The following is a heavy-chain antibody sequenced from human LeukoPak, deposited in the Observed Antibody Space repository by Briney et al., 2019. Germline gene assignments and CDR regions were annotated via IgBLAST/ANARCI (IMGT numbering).Heavy chain of an antibody. D-gene: IGHD2-21*01. Sequence: PSETLSLTCTVSGESISGFYWNWIRQPPGKGLEWLGYIYYSGSTNYNPSLKSRVTISVDTSKNQYSLKLSSVTAADTAVYYCARRGYCGGDCYSPYFDYWGQGTLVTVSS. CDR2: IYYSGST. CDR3: ARRGYCGGDCYSPYFDY. V-gene: IGHV4-59*08. J-gene: IGHJ4*02. CDR1: GESISGFY.